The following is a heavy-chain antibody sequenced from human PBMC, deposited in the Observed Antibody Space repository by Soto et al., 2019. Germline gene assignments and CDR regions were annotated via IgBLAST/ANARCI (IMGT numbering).Heavy chain of an antibody. Sequence: QVQLVQSGAEVKKPGASVKVSCKASGYTFTSYGISWVRQAPGQGLEWMGWISAYNGNTNYAQKLQGRVTMTTDTSTSTAYMVLRSLRSDDTAVYYCARDYNWRTPYYYGMDVWGQGTTVTVSS. CDR2: ISAYNGNT. CDR3: ARDYNWRTPYYYGMDV. D-gene: IGHD1-20*01. V-gene: IGHV1-18*04. J-gene: IGHJ6*02. CDR1: GYTFTSYG.